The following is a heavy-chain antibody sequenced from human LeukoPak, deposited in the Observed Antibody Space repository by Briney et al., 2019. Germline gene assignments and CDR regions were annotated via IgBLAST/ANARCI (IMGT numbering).Heavy chain of an antibody. Sequence: PGGSLRLSCAASGFTFRSYAIHWVRQAPGKGLGWVALISSDGRKTYYADSVRGRFTLSRDNSKNTLFLQMNSLRDEDTAVYYCARSRGASGYYWVDYWGQGTLVAVSS. J-gene: IGHJ4*02. CDR2: ISSDGRKT. V-gene: IGHV3-30*04. D-gene: IGHD3-22*01. CDR1: GFTFRSYA. CDR3: ARSRGASGYYWVDY.